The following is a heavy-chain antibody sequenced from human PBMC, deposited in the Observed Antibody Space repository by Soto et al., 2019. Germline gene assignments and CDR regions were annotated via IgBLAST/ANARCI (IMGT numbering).Heavy chain of an antibody. J-gene: IGHJ4*02. CDR1: GFTVSSNY. CDR2: IYSGGST. CDR3: ARDMGQTEAPS. D-gene: IGHD3-10*01. Sequence: GSLRLSCAASGFTVSSNYMSWVRQAPGKGLEWVSVIYSGGSTYYADSVKGRFTISRDNSKDTLYLQMNSLRAEDTAVYYCARDMGQTEAPSWGQGTLVTVSS. V-gene: IGHV3-53*01.